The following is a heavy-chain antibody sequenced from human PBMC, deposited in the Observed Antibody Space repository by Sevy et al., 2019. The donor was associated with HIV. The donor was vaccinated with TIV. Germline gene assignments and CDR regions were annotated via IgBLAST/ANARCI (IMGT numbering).Heavy chain of an antibody. CDR2: ITNSGTTK. J-gene: IGHJ4*02. CDR3: ARDLPPSATTVAHFDC. V-gene: IGHV3-48*03. Sequence: GGSLRLSCTASGFPFSSYEMNWVRQAPGKGLEWVSYITNSGTTKYYSESVRGRFTISRDNARNSLHLQMNSLRAEDTAVYYCARDLPPSATTVAHFDCWGQGALVTVSS. CDR1: GFPFSSYE. D-gene: IGHD4-17*01.